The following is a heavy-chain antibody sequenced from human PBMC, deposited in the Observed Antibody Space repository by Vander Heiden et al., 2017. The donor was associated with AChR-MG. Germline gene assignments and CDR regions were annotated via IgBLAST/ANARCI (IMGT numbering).Heavy chain of an antibody. Sequence: ESGPGLVKPSETLSLTCTVSGGSISSYYWSWIRQPPGKGLEWIGYIYYSGSTNYNPSLKSRVTISVDTSKNQFSLKLSSVTAADTAVYYCARESPHRALMVYETYYYYYYMDVWGKGTTVTVSS. CDR1: GGSISSYY. CDR2: IYYSGST. D-gene: IGHD2-8*01. J-gene: IGHJ6*03. CDR3: ARESPHRALMVYETYYYYYYMDV. V-gene: IGHV4-59*01.